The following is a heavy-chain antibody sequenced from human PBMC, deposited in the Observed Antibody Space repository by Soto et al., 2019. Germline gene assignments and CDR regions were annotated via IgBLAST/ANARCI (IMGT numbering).Heavy chain of an antibody. CDR1: GGSISSYY. Sequence: SETLSLTCTVSGGSISSYYWSWIRQPPGKGLEWIGYIYYSGSTNYNPSLKSRVTISVDTSKNQFSLKLSSVTAADTAVYYCARDGSAAHYGMDVWGQGTTVTVSS. V-gene: IGHV4-59*01. D-gene: IGHD2-2*01. CDR2: IYYSGST. CDR3: ARDGSAAHYGMDV. J-gene: IGHJ6*02.